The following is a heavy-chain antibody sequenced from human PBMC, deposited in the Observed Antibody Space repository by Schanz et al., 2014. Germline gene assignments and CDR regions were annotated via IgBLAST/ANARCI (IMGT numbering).Heavy chain of an antibody. V-gene: IGHV3-23*01. CDR1: GFGFDDYA. D-gene: IGHD3-22*01. CDR2: ISGSGGST. Sequence: EVQLLESGGGFVRPGGSLRLSCAASGFGFDDYAMSWVRQAPGKGLQWVSAISGSGGSTYYADSVKGRFTISRDNAKNSLYLQMNSLRAEDTGVYYCARGREVVAKIFDVWGQGTMVTVSS. J-gene: IGHJ3*01. CDR3: ARGREVVAKIFDV.